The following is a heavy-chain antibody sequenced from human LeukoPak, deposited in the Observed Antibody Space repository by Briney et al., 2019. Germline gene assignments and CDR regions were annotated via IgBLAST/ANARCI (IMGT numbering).Heavy chain of an antibody. CDR3: ARGSHDISGYRYFFDY. J-gene: IGHJ4*02. D-gene: IGHD3-22*01. Sequence: GGSLRLSCAASGFTFRSFWMSWVRQAPGKGLEGVANINQDGSAGYFVDSVKGRFTSSRDNAMTSLYLHMDSLRAEDTGIYFCARGSHDISGYRYFFDYWGQGTLVTVSS. CDR1: GFTFRSFW. V-gene: IGHV3-7*01. CDR2: INQDGSAG.